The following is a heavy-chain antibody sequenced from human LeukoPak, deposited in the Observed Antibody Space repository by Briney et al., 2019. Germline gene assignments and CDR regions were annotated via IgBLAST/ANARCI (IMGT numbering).Heavy chain of an antibody. Sequence: PGGSLRLSCAASGFTFSDYYMSWIRQAPGKGLEWVSSISSSSSYIYYADSVKGRFTISRDNAKNSLYLQMNSLRAEDTAVYYCARDLLRTPKRSILYTNDAFDIWGQGTMVTVSS. J-gene: IGHJ3*02. CDR3: ARDLLRTPKRSILYTNDAFDI. CDR2: ISSSSSYI. D-gene: IGHD5/OR15-5a*01. CDR1: GFTFSDYY. V-gene: IGHV3-11*06.